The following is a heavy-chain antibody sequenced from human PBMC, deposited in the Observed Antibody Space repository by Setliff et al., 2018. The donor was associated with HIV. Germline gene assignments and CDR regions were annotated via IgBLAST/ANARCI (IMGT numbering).Heavy chain of an antibody. CDR3: AIVRRIITFGGLVGLVQSLYYFHC. CDR1: GYTLTEVS. V-gene: IGHV1-24*01. J-gene: IGHJ4*01. D-gene: IGHD3-16*02. Sequence: ASVKVSCKVSGYTLTEVSMHRVRQAPGEGLEWMGGLDPEDGKTIYAQKFQGRVSMTEDTSTDTASMELRGLRFDDTAVYYCAIVRRIITFGGLVGLVQSLYYFHCWGHGTLVTVS. CDR2: LDPEDGKT.